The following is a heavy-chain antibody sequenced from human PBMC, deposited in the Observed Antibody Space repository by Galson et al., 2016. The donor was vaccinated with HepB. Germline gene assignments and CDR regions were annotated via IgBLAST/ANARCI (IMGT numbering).Heavy chain of an antibody. J-gene: IGHJ4*02. CDR3: TRATYDFWSGYSTPVGFFDY. D-gene: IGHD3-3*01. CDR1: GFTFGDYA. CDR2: IRSKAYGETT. Sequence: SLRLSCAGSGFTFGDYAMSWFRQAPGKGLEWVGLIRSKAYGETTESAASVKGRFTPSRDDSKSIAYLHMYSLKTEDTAVYYCTRATYDFWSGYSTPVGFFDYWGQGALLTVSS. V-gene: IGHV3-49*03.